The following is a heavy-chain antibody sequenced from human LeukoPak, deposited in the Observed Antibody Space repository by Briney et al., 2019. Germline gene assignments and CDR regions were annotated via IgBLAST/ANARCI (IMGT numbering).Heavy chain of an antibody. CDR1: GFTFSSYA. V-gene: IGHV3-30*04. CDR2: ISYDGSNK. CDR3: AKGIAADWFDP. Sequence: GGSLRLSCAASGFTFSSYAMHWVRQAPGKGLEWVAVISYDGSNKYYADSVKGRFTISRDNSKNTLYLQMNSLRAEDTAVYYCAKGIAADWFDPWGQGTLVTVSS. J-gene: IGHJ5*02. D-gene: IGHD6-6*01.